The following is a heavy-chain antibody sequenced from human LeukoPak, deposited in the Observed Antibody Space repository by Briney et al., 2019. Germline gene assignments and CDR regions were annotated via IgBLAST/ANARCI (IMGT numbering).Heavy chain of an antibody. CDR2: IYHSGST. CDR3: ASRGGD. CDR1: GYSISSGYY. D-gene: IGHD2-15*01. J-gene: IGHJ4*02. V-gene: IGHV4-38-2*02. Sequence: KPSETLSLTCTVSGYSISSGYYWGWIRPPPGKGLEWIGSIYHSGSTYYNPSLKSRVTISVDTSKNQFSLKLSSVTAADTAVYYCASRGGDWGQGTLVTVSS.